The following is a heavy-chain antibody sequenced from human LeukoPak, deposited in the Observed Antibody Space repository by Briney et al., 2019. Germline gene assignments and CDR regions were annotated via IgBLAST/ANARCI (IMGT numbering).Heavy chain of an antibody. CDR1: GGSISSGGYS. D-gene: IGHD5-18*01. V-gene: IGHV4-30-2*01. J-gene: IGHJ4*02. Sequence: SETLSLTCAVSGGSISSGGYSWSWIRQPPGKGLEWIGYIYHSGSTYYNPSLKSRVTISVDKSKNQFSLKLSSVTAADTAVYYCARGYGQLWFFDYWGQGTLVTVSS. CDR3: ARGYGQLWFFDY. CDR2: IYHSGST.